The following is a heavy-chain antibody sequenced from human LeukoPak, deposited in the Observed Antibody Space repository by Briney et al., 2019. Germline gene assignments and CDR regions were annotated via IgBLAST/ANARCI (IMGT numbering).Heavy chain of an antibody. J-gene: IGHJ4*02. Sequence: SVKVSCKASGGTFSSYAISWVRQAPGQGLEWMGRIIPILGIANYAQKFQGRVTITADKSTSTAYMELSSLRSEDTAVYYCARSYYDSSGYLYWGQGTLVTVSS. D-gene: IGHD3-22*01. CDR3: ARSYYDSSGYLY. CDR1: GGTFSSYA. V-gene: IGHV1-69*04. CDR2: IIPILGIA.